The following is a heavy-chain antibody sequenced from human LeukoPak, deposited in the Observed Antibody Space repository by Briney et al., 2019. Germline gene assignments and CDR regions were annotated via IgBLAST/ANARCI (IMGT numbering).Heavy chain of an antibody. CDR3: ARDLYKYDFWSGYRKEYYFDY. CDR1: GYTFTGYY. Sequence: ASVKVSCKASGYTFTGYYMHWVRQAPGQGLEWMGWINPNSGGTNYAQKFQGRVTMTRDTSISTAYMELSRLRSDDTAVYYCARDLYKYDFWSGYRKEYYFDYWGQGTLVTVSS. D-gene: IGHD3-3*01. CDR2: INPNSGGT. J-gene: IGHJ4*02. V-gene: IGHV1-2*02.